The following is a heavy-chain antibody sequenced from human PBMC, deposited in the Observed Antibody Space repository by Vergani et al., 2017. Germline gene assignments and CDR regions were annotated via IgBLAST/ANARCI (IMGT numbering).Heavy chain of an antibody. Sequence: QVQLVQSGAEVKKPGSSVKVSCKASGGTFSSYTISWVRQAPGQGLEWMGRIIPILGIANYAQKFQGRVTITADKSTSTAYMELSSLRSEDTAVYYCATSYAPSYTVTTTGYYYYYMDVWGKGTTVTVSS. CDR3: ATSYAPSYTVTTTGYYYYYMDV. CDR2: IIPILGIA. V-gene: IGHV1-69*02. J-gene: IGHJ6*03. D-gene: IGHD4-11*01. CDR1: GGTFSSYT.